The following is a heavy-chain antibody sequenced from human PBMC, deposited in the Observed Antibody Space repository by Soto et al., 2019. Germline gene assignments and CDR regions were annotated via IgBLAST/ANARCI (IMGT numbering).Heavy chain of an antibody. J-gene: IGHJ3*02. CDR3: ARKFYFGSGSYSLDAFDI. V-gene: IGHV4-59*01. Sequence: QVQLQESGPGLVKPSETLSLTCTVSGGSISSYYWSWIRQPPGKGLEWIGYFYYSGNTNYNPSLKSRVTISADTSKNQLSLKLNSVTAADTAVYYCARKFYFGSGSYSLDAFDIWGQWTVVTVSS. CDR2: FYYSGNT. CDR1: GGSISSYY. D-gene: IGHD3-10*01.